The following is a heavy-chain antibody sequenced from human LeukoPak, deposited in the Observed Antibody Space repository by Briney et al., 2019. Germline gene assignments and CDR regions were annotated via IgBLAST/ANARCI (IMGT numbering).Heavy chain of an antibody. CDR2: IYYSGST. Sequence: SETLSLTCTVSGGSITSYYWSWVRQPPGKGLEWLGYIYYSGSTTYNPSLKSRVTISVDTSKNQFSLQLSSVTAADTAGYDFARVTPGPYYYDSSGYYYHFDYWGQGTLVTVS. V-gene: IGHV4-59*01. CDR3: ARVTPGPYYYDSSGYYYHFDY. CDR1: GGSITSYY. J-gene: IGHJ4*02. D-gene: IGHD3-22*01.